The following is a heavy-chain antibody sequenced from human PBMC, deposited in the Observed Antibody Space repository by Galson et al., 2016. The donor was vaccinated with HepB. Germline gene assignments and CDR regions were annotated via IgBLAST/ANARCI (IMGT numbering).Heavy chain of an antibody. V-gene: IGHV3-23*01. CDR1: GFTFNSYA. CDR3: VKDRRYGDYVGWFDP. D-gene: IGHD4-17*01. CDR2: ISASGQTT. Sequence: SLRLSCAASGFTFNSYAMSWVRQAPGKGLEWVAGISASGQTTFYADSVTGRFTISRDNSKNTRNLEMNKLRVDDTAVYYCVKDRRYGDYVGWFDPWGQGTPVIVSS. J-gene: IGHJ5*02.